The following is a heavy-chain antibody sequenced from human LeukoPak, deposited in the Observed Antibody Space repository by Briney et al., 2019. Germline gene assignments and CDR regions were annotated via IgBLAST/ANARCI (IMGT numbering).Heavy chain of an antibody. CDR1: GGSISSSSYY. CDR2: IYYSGST. CDR3: ARSVAGYFDY. Sequence: PSETLSHTCTVSGGSISSSSYYWGWIRQPPGKGLEWIGSIYYSGSTYYNPSLKSRVTISVDTSKNQFSLKLSSVTAADTAVYYCARSVAGYFDYWGQGTLVTVSS. J-gene: IGHJ4*02. V-gene: IGHV4-39*01. D-gene: IGHD6-19*01.